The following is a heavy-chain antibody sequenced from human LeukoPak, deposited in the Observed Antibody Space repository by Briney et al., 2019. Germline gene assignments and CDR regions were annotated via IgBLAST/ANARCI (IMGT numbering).Heavy chain of an antibody. CDR3: ARVSIARRYYYDSSGYYFDY. D-gene: IGHD3-22*01. J-gene: IGHJ4*02. CDR1: GFTFSSYS. V-gene: IGHV3-7*01. Sequence: GSLRLSCAASGFTFSSYSMNWVRQAPGKGLEWVANIKQDGSEKYYVDSVKGRFTISRDNAKNSLYLQMNSLRAEDTAVYYCARVSIARRYYYDSSGYYFDYWGQGTLVTVSS. CDR2: IKQDGSEK.